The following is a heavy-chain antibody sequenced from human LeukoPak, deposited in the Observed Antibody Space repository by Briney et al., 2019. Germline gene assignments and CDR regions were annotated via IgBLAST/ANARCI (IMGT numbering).Heavy chain of an antibody. D-gene: IGHD1-26*01. CDR2: INHSGST. CDR3: ARGATRGATPRY. J-gene: IGHJ4*02. Sequence: PSETLSLTCAVYGGSFSGYYWSWIRQPPGKGLEWIGEINHSGSTNYNPSLKSRVTISVDTSKNQFSLKLSSVTAADTAVYYCARGATRGATPRYWGQGTLVTVSS. CDR1: GGSFSGYY. V-gene: IGHV4-34*01.